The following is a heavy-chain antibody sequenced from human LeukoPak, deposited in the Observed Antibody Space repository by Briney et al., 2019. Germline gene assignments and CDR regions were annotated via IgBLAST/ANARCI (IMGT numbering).Heavy chain of an antibody. CDR2: ISGSGGST. CDR3: AKDMGYYGSWSYFYYDYMDA. V-gene: IGHV3-23*01. CDR1: GFTFSSYG. J-gene: IGHJ6*03. D-gene: IGHD3-10*01. Sequence: GGSLRLSCAASGFTFSSYGMSWVRQAPGKGLEWVSAISGSGGSTYYADSVKGRFTISRDNSTNTLYLQMNSLRAEDTAVYYCAKDMGYYGSWSYFYYDYMDAWGKGTTVTISS.